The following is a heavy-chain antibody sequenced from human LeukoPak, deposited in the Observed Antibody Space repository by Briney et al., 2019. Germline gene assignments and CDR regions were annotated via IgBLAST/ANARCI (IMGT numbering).Heavy chain of an antibody. CDR1: GGSISSGGYY. D-gene: IGHD1-7*01. CDR3: ARDRITGTTDY. Sequence: SETLSLTCAVSGGSISSGGYYWSWIRQHPGKGLEWIGYIYYSGSTYYNPSLKSRVTISVDTSKNQFSLKLSSVTAADTAVYYCARDRITGTTDYWGQGTLVTVSS. CDR2: IYYSGST. V-gene: IGHV4-31*11. J-gene: IGHJ4*02.